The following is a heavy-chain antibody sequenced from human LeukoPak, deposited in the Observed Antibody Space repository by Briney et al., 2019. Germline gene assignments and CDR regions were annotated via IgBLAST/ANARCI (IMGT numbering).Heavy chain of an antibody. CDR2: ISSSRSYI. Sequence: GGSLRLSCAASGFTFSSYSMNWVRQAPGKGLEWVSSISSSRSYIYYADSVKGRFTISRDNAKNSLYLQMNSLRAEDTAVYYCARDLVLTQYYYDSSSYYYYYGMDVWGQGTTVTVSS. J-gene: IGHJ6*02. CDR1: GFTFSSYS. D-gene: IGHD3-22*01. CDR3: ARDLVLTQYYYDSSSYYYYYGMDV. V-gene: IGHV3-21*01.